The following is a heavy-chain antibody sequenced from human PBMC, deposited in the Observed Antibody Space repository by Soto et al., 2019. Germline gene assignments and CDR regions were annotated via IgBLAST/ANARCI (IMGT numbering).Heavy chain of an antibody. CDR1: GYTFTGYY. V-gene: IGHV1-2*04. J-gene: IGHJ6*02. D-gene: IGHD5-18*01. CDR3: ARDGQVDTAMGYGMDV. Sequence: QVQLVQSGAEVKKPGASVKVSCKASGYTFTGYYMHWVRQAPGQGLEWMGWINPNSGGTNYAQKFQGWVTMTRDTSISTAYMELSRLRSDDTAVYYCARDGQVDTAMGYGMDVWGQGTTVTVSS. CDR2: INPNSGGT.